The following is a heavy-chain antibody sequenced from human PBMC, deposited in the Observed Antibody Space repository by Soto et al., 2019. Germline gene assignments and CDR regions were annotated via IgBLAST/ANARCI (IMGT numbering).Heavy chain of an antibody. CDR1: GDSISGGGFS. D-gene: IGHD6-19*01. CDR2: IYPSGTS. Sequence: PSETLSLTCAVSGDSISGGGFSWNWIRQSPGKGLEWIGYIYPSGTSYYNPSLKSRVTISVDKSQNQFSLRLSSMTAADTAVYYCARVQDSSGWYNFDYWGQGTLVTVSS. V-gene: IGHV4-30-2*06. CDR3: ARVQDSSGWYNFDY. J-gene: IGHJ4*02.